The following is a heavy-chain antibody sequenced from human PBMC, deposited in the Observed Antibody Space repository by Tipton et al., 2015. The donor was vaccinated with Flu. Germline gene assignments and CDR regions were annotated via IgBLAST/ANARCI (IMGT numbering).Heavy chain of an antibody. V-gene: IGHV3-23*01. D-gene: IGHD6-19*01. CDR3: AKVIPELVAGLDY. CDR1: GFTFSRYG. CDR2: FSGSGGAT. Sequence: SLRLSCAASGFTFSRYGMGWVRQAPGKGLEWVAGFSGSGGATYFADSVKGRFTISRDNSKNTLYLQMNSLRAEDTAVYFCAKVIPELVAGLDYWGQGTLVTVSS. J-gene: IGHJ4*02.